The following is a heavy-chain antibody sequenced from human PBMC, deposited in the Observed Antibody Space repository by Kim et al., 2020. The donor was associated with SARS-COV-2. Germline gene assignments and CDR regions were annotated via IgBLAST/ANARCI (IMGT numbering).Heavy chain of an antibody. J-gene: IGHJ4*02. D-gene: IGHD2-2*01. Sequence: AQKFQGRVTMTRDTSISTAYMRLSRLKSDDTAVYYCAREEDSSTSCYFDYWGQGTLVTVSS. V-gene: IGHV1-2*02. CDR3: AREEDSSTSCYFDY.